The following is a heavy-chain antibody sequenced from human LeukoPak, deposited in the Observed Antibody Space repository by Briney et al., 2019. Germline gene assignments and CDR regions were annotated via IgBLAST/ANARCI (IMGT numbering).Heavy chain of an antibody. Sequence: GGSLSLSCAASRFAFNIRIMRWVPHAPGEGGECVSSISSSGDSTNYRDSVKGRFTIYRDNAKNTLSLQMNRLRVEDTAAYYCAHMTGFDYWGHGSLVTVSS. CDR3: AHMTGFDY. D-gene: IGHD3-9*01. CDR2: ISSSGDST. V-gene: IGHV3-23*01. J-gene: IGHJ4*01. CDR1: RFAFNIRI.